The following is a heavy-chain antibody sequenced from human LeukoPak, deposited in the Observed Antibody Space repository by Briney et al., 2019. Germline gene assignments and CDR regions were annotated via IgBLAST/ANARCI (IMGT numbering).Heavy chain of an antibody. D-gene: IGHD3-10*01. J-gene: IGHJ4*02. CDR2: ISDSGGST. CDR1: GITLSNYG. Sequence: GGSLRLSCAVSGITLSNYGMSWVRQAPGKGLEWVASISDSGGSTNYADSVKGRFTTSRDNPKNTLYLQMNSLRAEDTAVYFCAKRGIVIRAVIIVGFHKEAYYFDYWGQGALVTVSS. CDR3: AKRGIVIRAVIIVGFHKEAYYFDY. V-gene: IGHV3-23*01.